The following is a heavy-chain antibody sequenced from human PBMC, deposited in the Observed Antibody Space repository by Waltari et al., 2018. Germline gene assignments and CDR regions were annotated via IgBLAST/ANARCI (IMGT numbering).Heavy chain of an antibody. CDR1: GFTFSSYW. D-gene: IGHD6-13*01. V-gene: IGHV3-7*01. Sequence: EVQLVESGGGLVQPGGSLRLSCAASGFTFSSYWMSWVRQAPGKGLEWVANIKQDGSEKDYRDSVKGRFTISRDNAKNSLYLQMNSLRAEDTAVYYCARDQGAAASYYYYYMDVWGKGTTVTVSS. CDR2: IKQDGSEK. J-gene: IGHJ6*03. CDR3: ARDQGAAASYYYYYMDV.